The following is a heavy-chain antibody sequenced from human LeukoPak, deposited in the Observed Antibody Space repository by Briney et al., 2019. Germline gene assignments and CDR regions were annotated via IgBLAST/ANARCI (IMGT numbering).Heavy chain of an antibody. Sequence: SETLSLTCAVYGGSFSNYYWSWIRQPPGKGLEWIGEIIPSGSINYNPSLKSRVSLSLDTSMNQFSLKVNSLTVADTAVYYCARFFYYDASRPPFWGQGTLVAVSS. V-gene: IGHV4-34*12. CDR2: IIPSGSI. D-gene: IGHD3-16*01. J-gene: IGHJ1*01. CDR1: GGSFSNYY. CDR3: ARFFYYDASRPPF.